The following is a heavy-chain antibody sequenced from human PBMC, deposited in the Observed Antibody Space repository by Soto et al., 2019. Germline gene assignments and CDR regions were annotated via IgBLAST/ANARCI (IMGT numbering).Heavy chain of an antibody. Sequence: XGSLRLSCAASGFTFSSYWMHWVRQAPGKGLVWVSRINSDGSSTSYADSVKGRFTISRDNAKNTLYLQMNSLRAEDTAVYYCARDIERTMAHPPHYGMDVWGQGTTVTVSS. CDR3: ARDIERTMAHPPHYGMDV. V-gene: IGHV3-74*01. CDR2: INSDGSST. CDR1: GFTFSSYW. J-gene: IGHJ6*02. D-gene: IGHD3-10*01.